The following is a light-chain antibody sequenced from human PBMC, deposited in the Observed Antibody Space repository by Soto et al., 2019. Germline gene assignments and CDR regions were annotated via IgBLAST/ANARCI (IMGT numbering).Light chain of an antibody. CDR2: DVS. CDR3: SSYTSSSTLAI. J-gene: IGLJ2*01. V-gene: IGLV2-14*02. Sequence: QSALTQPASVSGSPGQSITISCTGTSSDIGSYNLVSWYQQYPGKAPKLMIYDVSSRPSGVSNRFSGSKSGNTASLTISGLQAEDEADYYCSSYTSSSTLAIFGGGTKLTVL. CDR1: SSDIGSYNL.